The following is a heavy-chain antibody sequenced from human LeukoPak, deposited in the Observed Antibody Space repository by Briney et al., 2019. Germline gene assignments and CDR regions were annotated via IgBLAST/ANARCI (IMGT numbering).Heavy chain of an antibody. D-gene: IGHD4-17*01. J-gene: IGHJ4*02. CDR2: ISADNGDT. CDR1: RYTFSIYP. Sequence: GASVNVSCKSSRYTFSIYPITWLRQPPGQGLEWMEFISADNGDTNYAQKFQGSVTMTTDTYTNTAYMELRSPRPDDTAVYYCARCGATVTMFFDYWGQGTLVTVSS. V-gene: IGHV1-18*01. CDR3: ARCGATVTMFFDY.